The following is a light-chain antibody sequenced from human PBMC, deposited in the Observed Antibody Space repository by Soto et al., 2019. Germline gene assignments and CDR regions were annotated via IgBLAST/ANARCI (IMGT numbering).Light chain of an antibody. CDR3: SSYTSNSTVI. CDR2: DVS. V-gene: IGLV2-14*03. CDR1: SSDVGGYNY. Sequence: QSALTQPASVSGSPGQSITISCAGSSSDVGGYNYVSWYQHHPGKAPKLMIYDVSNRPSGVSNRFSGSKSGNTASLTISGLQAEDEADYYCSSYTSNSTVIFGGGTKVTVL. J-gene: IGLJ2*01.